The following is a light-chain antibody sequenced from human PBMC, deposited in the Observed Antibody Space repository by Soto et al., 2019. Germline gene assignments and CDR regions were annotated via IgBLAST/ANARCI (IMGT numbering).Light chain of an antibody. Sequence: QSALTQPASVSGSPGQSITISCIGTSSDVGGYNYVSWYQQHPGKAPKLMIYDVTDRPSGVSNRFSGSKSGSTASLTISGLQAEDEADYYCSSYSSSSNTPYVFGSGTQLTVL. V-gene: IGLV2-14*03. J-gene: IGLJ7*01. CDR1: SSDVGGYNY. CDR2: DVT. CDR3: SSYSSSSNTPYV.